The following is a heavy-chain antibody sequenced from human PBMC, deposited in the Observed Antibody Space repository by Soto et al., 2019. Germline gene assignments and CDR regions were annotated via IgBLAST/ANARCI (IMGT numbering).Heavy chain of an antibody. J-gene: IGHJ6*03. CDR3: ARDSVSRFLRMIYYYYMDV. CDR2: IKQDGSEK. Sequence: GGSLRLSCAASGFTFSSYWMSGVRQAPGKGLEWVANIKQDGSEKYYVDSVKGRFTISRDNAKNSLYLQMNSLRAEDTAVYYCARDSVSRFLRMIYYYYMDVWGKGTTVTVSS. CDR1: GFTFSSYW. V-gene: IGHV3-7*01. D-gene: IGHD3-3*01.